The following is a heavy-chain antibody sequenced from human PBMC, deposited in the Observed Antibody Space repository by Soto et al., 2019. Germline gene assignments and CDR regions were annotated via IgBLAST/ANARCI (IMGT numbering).Heavy chain of an antibody. CDR2: IIPMVGTA. CDR1: GGTFSSSA. V-gene: IGHV1-69*06. CDR3: ARYHGLNV. J-gene: IGHJ6*02. Sequence: QVQLVQSGAEVKKPGSSVKVSCKPSGGTFSSSAINWVRQAPGQGLEWMGGIIPMVGTANYAQKFQGRVTITADKATSTADMELSNLSSEDTAVYYCARYHGLNVWGQGTTVTVSS.